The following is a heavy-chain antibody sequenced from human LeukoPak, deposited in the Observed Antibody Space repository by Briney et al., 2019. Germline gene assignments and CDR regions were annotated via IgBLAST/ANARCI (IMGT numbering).Heavy chain of an antibody. CDR3: AREVKDVGGYVIEGFDY. CDR2: IDSGGST. CDR1: EFTVRSYH. D-gene: IGHD5-12*01. V-gene: IGHV3-66*01. Sequence: PGGSLRLSCAASEFTVRSYHMSWVRQAPGKGLEWVSVIDSGGSTYYAESVKGRFTISRDNSKNTLYLQMNSLRAEDTAVYYCAREVKDVGGYVIEGFDYWGQGTLVTVSS. J-gene: IGHJ4*02.